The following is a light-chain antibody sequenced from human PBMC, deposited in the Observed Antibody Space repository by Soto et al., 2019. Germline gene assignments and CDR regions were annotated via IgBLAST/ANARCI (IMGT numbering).Light chain of an antibody. CDR3: QPYNNWPLT. J-gene: IGKJ4*01. CDR2: GAS. V-gene: IGKV3-15*01. Sequence: EIVMTQSLATPSVSPGETASLSCRASQNIRSNYLAWYQQKPGQAPRLLFFGASTRATGVPTRFSGSRSGAEFTLTINSLQSEDFAVYYCQPYNNWPLTFGGGTKVDI. CDR1: QNIRSN.